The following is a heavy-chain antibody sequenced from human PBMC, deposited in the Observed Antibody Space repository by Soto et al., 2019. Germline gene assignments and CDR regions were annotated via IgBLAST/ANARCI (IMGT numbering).Heavy chain of an antibody. V-gene: IGHV3-73*01. CDR1: GFIFTDSI. CDR2: ITSGPRGYAT. CDR3: ARLVDTYVVTRAFDY. Sequence: GGSLRLSCAASGFIFTDSILHWVRQPSGKGLEWIGRITSGPRGYATAYGASMRGRAFISRDDSKNTAYLQMSSLEVEDTAMYFCARLVDTYVVTRAFDYWGQGALVTVSS. D-gene: IGHD5-18*01. J-gene: IGHJ4*02.